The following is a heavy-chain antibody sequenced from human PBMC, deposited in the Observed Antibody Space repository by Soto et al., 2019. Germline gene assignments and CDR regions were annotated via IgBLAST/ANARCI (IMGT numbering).Heavy chain of an antibody. CDR2: ISAYNGNT. V-gene: IGHV1-18*01. Sequence: QVQLVQSGAEVKKPGASVKVSCKASGYTFTSYGISWVRQAPGQGAEWMGWISAYNGNTNYAQKLQGRVTMTTDTSTSTAYTELRSLRSDDTAVYYWAVARLGLWKLWYFDLLGRGALVTVSS. D-gene: IGHD7-27*01. CDR3: AVARLGLWKLWYFDL. J-gene: IGHJ2*01. CDR1: GYTFTSYG.